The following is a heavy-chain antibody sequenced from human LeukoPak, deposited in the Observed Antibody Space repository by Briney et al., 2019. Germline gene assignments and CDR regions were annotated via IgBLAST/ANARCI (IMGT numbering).Heavy chain of an antibody. J-gene: IGHJ3*02. D-gene: IGHD6-25*01. CDR2: INPSGDST. V-gene: IGHV1-46*01. Sequence: ASVKVSCKASGYTFTGYYMHWVRQAPGQGLTWMGMINPSGDSTTYAQKFQDRVTMTRDTSTSTVYIELSSLTSEDTAVYYCARTAARQDAFNIWGQGTVVTVSS. CDR1: GYTFTGYY. CDR3: ARTAARQDAFNI.